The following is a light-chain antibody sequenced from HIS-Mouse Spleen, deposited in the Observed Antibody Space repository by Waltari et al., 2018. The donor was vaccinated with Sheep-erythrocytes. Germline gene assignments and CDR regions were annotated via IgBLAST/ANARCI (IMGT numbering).Light chain of an antibody. Sequence: QSALTQPRSVSGSPGQSVTISCTGTSSDVGGYNYVSWYQQHPGKSPKCRIYDVSKRPSGVPARFSGPKSGNTASLTISGLQAADEADYYCCSYAGSYNHVFATGTKVTVL. CDR2: DVS. J-gene: IGLJ1*01. CDR3: CSYAGSYNHV. V-gene: IGLV2-11*01. CDR1: SSDVGGYNY.